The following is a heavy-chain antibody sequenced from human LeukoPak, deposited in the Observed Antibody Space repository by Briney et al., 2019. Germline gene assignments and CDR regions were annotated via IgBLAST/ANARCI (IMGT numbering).Heavy chain of an antibody. D-gene: IGHD6-13*01. J-gene: IGHJ1*01. CDR1: GYTFTSYA. Sequence: GASVKVSCKASGYTFTSYAMHWVRQAPGQRLEWMGWINAGNGNTKYSQKFQGRVTITRDTSASTAYMELSSLRSEDTAVYHCARSSVMAAAGTGRNQYFQHWGQGTLVTVSS. V-gene: IGHV1-3*01. CDR3: ARSSVMAAAGTGRNQYFQH. CDR2: INAGNGNT.